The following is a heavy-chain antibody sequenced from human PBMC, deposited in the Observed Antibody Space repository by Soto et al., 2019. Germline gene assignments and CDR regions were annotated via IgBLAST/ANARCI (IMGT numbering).Heavy chain of an antibody. D-gene: IGHD6-25*01. Sequence: QVQLVQSGAEVKKPGASVKVSCKASGYSFTSYEINWVRQATGQGLEWMGWMNPKSGNKGYAQKFQGRVTMPMDTSISTAYMELSSLRSEDTAVYYCARAAASLDPWGQGTLVTVSS. CDR3: ARAAASLDP. CDR1: GYSFTSYE. CDR2: MNPKSGNK. J-gene: IGHJ5*02. V-gene: IGHV1-8*01.